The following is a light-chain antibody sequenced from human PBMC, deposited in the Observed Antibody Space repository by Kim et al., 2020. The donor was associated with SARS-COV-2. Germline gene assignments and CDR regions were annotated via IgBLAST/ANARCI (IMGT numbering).Light chain of an antibody. CDR3: CSYAGSNTFV. Sequence: GQSVTISCTGTSSDVGGYPYVSWYQQHPGRAPKLMIYDVSKRPSGVPDRFSGSKSGNTASLTISGLQAEDEADYNCCSYAGSNTFVFGGGTQLTVL. V-gene: IGLV2-11*01. CDR1: SSDVGGYPY. CDR2: DVS. J-gene: IGLJ2*01.